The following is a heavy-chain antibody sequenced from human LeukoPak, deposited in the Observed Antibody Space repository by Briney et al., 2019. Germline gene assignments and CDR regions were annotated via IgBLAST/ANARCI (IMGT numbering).Heavy chain of an antibody. D-gene: IGHD3-16*01. J-gene: IGHJ4*02. CDR1: GDSVSTNNVA. Sequence: SQTLSLTCAISGDSVSTNNVAWYWIRQSPSRGLEWLGRTYYRSKWYNDYAVSVKSRITVNPDTSKNQFSLQLNSVTPDDTAIYYCAREELGAAYFDFWGQGTLVTVSS. CDR2: TYYRSKWYN. V-gene: IGHV6-1*01. CDR3: AREELGAAYFDF.